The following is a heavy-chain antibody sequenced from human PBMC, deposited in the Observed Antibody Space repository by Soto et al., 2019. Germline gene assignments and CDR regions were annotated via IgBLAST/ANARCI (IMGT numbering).Heavy chain of an antibody. D-gene: IGHD3-10*01. J-gene: IGHJ6*02. CDR1: GDSVSSNSAA. CDR2: TYYRSKWYN. CDR3: ARDSLAGRGYYYYGMDV. Sequence: LTCAISGDSVSSNSAAWNWIRQSPSRGLEWLGRTYYRSKWYNDYAVSVKSRITINPDTSKNQFSLQLNSVTPEDTAVYYCARDSLAGRGYYYYGMDVWGQGTTVTVSS. V-gene: IGHV6-1*01.